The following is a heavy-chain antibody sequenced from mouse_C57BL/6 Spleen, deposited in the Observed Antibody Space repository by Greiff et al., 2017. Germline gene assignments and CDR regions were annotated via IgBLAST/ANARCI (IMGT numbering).Heavy chain of an antibody. CDR1: GYTFTDYY. J-gene: IGHJ2*01. V-gene: IGHV1-26*01. D-gene: IGHD2-3*01. CDR3: ARYDGYPYYFDY. Sequence: VQLQQSGPELVKPGASVKISCKASGYTFTDYYMNWVKQSHGKSLEWFGDINPNNGGTSYNQKFKGKATLTVDKSSSTAYMELRSLTSEDSAVYYWARYDGYPYYFDYWGQGTTLTVSS. CDR2: INPNNGGT.